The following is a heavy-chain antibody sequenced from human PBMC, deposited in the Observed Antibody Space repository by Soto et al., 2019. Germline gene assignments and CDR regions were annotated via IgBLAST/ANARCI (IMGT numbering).Heavy chain of an antibody. CDR3: ARALHYYDSSGYLDV. J-gene: IGHJ6*02. CDR2: IIPIFGTA. V-gene: IGHV1-69*13. Sequence: SVKVSCKASGGTFSSYAISWARQAPGQGLEWMGGIIPIFGTANYAQKFQGRVTITADESTSTAYMELSSLRSEDTAVYYCARALHYYDSSGYLDVWGQGTTVTVSS. CDR1: GGTFSSYA. D-gene: IGHD3-22*01.